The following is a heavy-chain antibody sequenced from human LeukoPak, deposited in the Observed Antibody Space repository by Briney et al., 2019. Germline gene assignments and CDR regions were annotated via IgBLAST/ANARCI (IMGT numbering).Heavy chain of an antibody. D-gene: IGHD2-15*01. CDR1: GGSISSYY. V-gene: IGHV4-59*01. J-gene: IGHJ6*02. CDR3: ARARGYCSGGSCYARTHYYGMDV. CDR2: IYYSGST. Sequence: SETLSLTCTVSGGSISSYYWSWIRQPPGKGLEWIGYIYYSGSTNYNPSLKSRVTISVDTSKNQFSLKLSSVTAADTAGYYCARARGYCSGGSCYARTHYYGMDVWGQGTTVTVSS.